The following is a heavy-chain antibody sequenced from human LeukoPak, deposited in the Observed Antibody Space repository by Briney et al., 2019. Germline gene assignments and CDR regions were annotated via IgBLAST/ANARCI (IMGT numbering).Heavy chain of an antibody. CDR1: GFTVSSNY. D-gene: IGHD6-13*01. J-gene: IGHJ4*02. Sequence: PGGSLRLSCAASGFTVSSNYMSWVRQAPGKGLEWVSVIYSGGSTYYADSVKGRFTISRDNSKNTLYLQMNSLRAEDTAVYYCARGYSSRGGFFDYWGQGTLVTVSS. CDR3: ARGYSSRGGFFDY. CDR2: IYSGGST. V-gene: IGHV3-53*01.